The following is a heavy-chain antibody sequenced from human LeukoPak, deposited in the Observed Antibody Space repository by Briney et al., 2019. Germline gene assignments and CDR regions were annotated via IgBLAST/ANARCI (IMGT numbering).Heavy chain of an antibody. Sequence: PGRSRRLSCAASGFTFSSYAMHWVRQAPGKGLEWVAVISYDGSNKYYADSVKGRFTISRDNSKNTLYLQMNSLRAEDTAVYYCATTYQLPGNDAFDIWGQGTMVTVSS. CDR2: ISYDGSNK. V-gene: IGHV3-30-3*01. CDR3: ATTYQLPGNDAFDI. J-gene: IGHJ3*02. CDR1: GFTFSSYA. D-gene: IGHD2-2*01.